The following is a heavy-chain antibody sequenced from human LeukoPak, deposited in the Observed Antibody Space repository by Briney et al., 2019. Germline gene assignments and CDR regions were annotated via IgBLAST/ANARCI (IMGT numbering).Heavy chain of an antibody. CDR3: ARHLSVTRDY. CDR1: GGSISSSSYY. CDR2: IYYSGST. V-gene: IGHV4-39*01. D-gene: IGHD4-17*01. Sequence: SQTLSLTCTVSGGSISSSSYYWGWIRQPPGKGLEWIGSIYYSGSTYYNPSLKSRFTISVDTSKNQFSLKLSSVTAADTAVYYCARHLSVTRDYWGQGTLVTVSS. J-gene: IGHJ4*02.